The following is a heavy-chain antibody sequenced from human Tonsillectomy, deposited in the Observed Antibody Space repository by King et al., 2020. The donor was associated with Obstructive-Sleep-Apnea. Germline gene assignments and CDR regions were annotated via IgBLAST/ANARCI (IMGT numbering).Heavy chain of an antibody. CDR3: ASIPYYDFWSGYRYYFDY. J-gene: IGHJ4*02. CDR1: GGSISSSSYY. CDR2: IYYSGST. D-gene: IGHD3-3*01. V-gene: IGHV4-39*07. Sequence: PLQESGPGLVKPSETLSLTCTVSGGSISSSSYYWGWIRPPPGKGLEWIGSIYYSGSTYYNPSLKSRVTISVDTSKNQFSLKLSSVTAADTAVYYCASIPYYDFWSGYRYYFDYWGQGTLVTVSS.